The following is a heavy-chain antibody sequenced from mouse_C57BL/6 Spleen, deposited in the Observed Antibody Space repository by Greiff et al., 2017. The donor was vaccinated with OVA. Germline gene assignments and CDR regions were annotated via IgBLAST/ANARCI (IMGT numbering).Heavy chain of an antibody. D-gene: IGHD2-1*01. CDR3: ARGGGNSAWFAY. Sequence: EVQLVESEGGLVQPGSSMKLSCTASGFTFSDYYMAWVRQVPEKGLEWVANINYDGSSTYYLDSLKSRFIISRDNAKNILYLQMSSLKSEDTATYYCARGGGNSAWFAYWGQGTLVTVSA. V-gene: IGHV5-16*01. J-gene: IGHJ3*01. CDR1: GFTFSDYY. CDR2: INYDGSST.